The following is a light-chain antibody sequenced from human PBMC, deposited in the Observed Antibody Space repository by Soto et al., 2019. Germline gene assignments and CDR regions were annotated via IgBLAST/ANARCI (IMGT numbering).Light chain of an antibody. Sequence: DIPMTQSPSSLSASVGDRVTITCRASQSISSYLNWYQQKPGKDPKLLIYAASSLQSGVPSRFSGSGSGTEFTLTISSLQPEDFATYYCQQSYSTPYTFGQGTKLEIK. CDR1: QSISSY. CDR3: QQSYSTPYT. CDR2: AAS. J-gene: IGKJ2*01. V-gene: IGKV1-39*01.